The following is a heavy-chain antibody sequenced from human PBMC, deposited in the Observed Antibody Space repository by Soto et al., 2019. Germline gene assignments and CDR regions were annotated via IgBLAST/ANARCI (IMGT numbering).Heavy chain of an antibody. CDR2: ISDTGTT. CDR1: GGYIIRGGRY. J-gene: IGHJ3*02. Sequence: PSVTKSVTCSVAGGYIIRGGRYWSRNQTPPGKGLEWIAYISDTGTTNYNPSLKSRVTISLDMSKNRVSLRLDSVTAADTAVYYCARDRSDNSNSYDAFDIWGQGTMVTVSS. D-gene: IGHD1-20*01. V-gene: IGHV4-61*08. CDR3: ARDRSDNSNSYDAFDI.